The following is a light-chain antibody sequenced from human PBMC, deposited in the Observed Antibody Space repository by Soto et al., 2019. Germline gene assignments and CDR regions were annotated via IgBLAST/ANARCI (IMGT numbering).Light chain of an antibody. CDR3: QQPYSALRT. CDR1: QGISSH. Sequence: DIQMTQSPSSLSAYVGDRVTITCRASQGISSHLNWYQQRPGKPPKLLIYAASSLPSGIPSRFSGSGVGTDFTLTISSLQPEDFATYYCQQPYSALRTFGPGTRVDIK. V-gene: IGKV1-39*01. CDR2: AAS. J-gene: IGKJ3*01.